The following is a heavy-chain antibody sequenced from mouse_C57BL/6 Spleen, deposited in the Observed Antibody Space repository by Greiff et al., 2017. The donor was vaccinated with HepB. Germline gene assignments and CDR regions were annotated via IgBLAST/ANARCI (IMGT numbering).Heavy chain of an antibody. D-gene: IGHD2-2*01. Sequence: VQLQQSGPELVKPGASVKISCKASGYTFTDYYMNWVKQSHGKSLEWIGDINPNNGGTSYNQKFKGKATLTVDKSSSTAYMELRSLTSEDSAVYYCARWGVRGYFDYWGQGTTLTVSS. V-gene: IGHV1-26*01. CDR2: INPNNGGT. CDR3: ARWGVRGYFDY. J-gene: IGHJ2*01. CDR1: GYTFTDYY.